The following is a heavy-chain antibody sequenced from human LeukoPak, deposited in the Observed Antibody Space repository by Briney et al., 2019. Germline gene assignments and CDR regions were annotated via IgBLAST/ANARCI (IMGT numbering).Heavy chain of an antibody. Sequence: PGGSLRLSCAASGFTFSSYWMHWVRQAPGKGLVWVSRISPDGSSANYADSVKGRFTISRDNSKNTLYLQMNSLRAEDTAVYYCAKPYYGSGNYYGFNYYAFDYWGQGTLVTVSS. CDR1: GFTFSSYW. CDR2: ISPDGSSA. J-gene: IGHJ4*02. D-gene: IGHD3-10*01. V-gene: IGHV3-74*01. CDR3: AKPYYGSGNYYGFNYYAFDY.